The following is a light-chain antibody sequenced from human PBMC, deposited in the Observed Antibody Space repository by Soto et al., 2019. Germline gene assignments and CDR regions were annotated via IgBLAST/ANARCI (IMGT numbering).Light chain of an antibody. V-gene: IGLV4-69*01. CDR1: SGHSSYA. Sequence: QSVLTQSPSASASLGASGKLTCTLSSGHSSYAIAWHQQQPEKGPRYLMKLNSDGSHSKGDGIPDRFSGSSSGAERYLTISSLQSEDEADYYCQTWGTGIQVFGGGTKLTVL. J-gene: IGLJ3*02. CDR3: QTWGTGIQV. CDR2: LNSDGSH.